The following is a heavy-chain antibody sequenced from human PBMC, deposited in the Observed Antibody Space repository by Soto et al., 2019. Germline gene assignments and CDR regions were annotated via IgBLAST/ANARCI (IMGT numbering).Heavy chain of an antibody. J-gene: IGHJ4*02. Sequence: PGESLTLSCTASGYTFSIYWSDWVRQMPGKGLEWMGNSYTDDCDNSNNTSFDGRLIFSSDKSTNTAFPQWSSLKASATAIFYCVRQLVNSTFLIIDSWGQGTPVTVSS. CDR3: VRQLVNSTFLIIDS. CDR2: SYTDDCDN. D-gene: IGHD1-1*01. CDR1: GYTFSIYW. V-gene: IGHV5-51*01.